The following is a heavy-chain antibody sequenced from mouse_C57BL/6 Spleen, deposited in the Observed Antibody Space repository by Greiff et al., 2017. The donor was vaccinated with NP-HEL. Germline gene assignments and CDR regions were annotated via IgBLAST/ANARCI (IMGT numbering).Heavy chain of an antibody. CDR2: IWSDGST. D-gene: IGHD2-3*01. Sequence: VKLMESGPGLVAPSQSLSITCTVSGFSLTSYGVHWVRQPPGKGLEWLVVIWSDGSTTYNSALKSRLSISNDNSKSQAFLKMNSLQTDDTAMYYCARECDGYYYYAMDYWGQGTSVTVSS. CDR3: ARECDGYYYYAMDY. V-gene: IGHV2-6*03. CDR1: GFSLTSYG. J-gene: IGHJ4*01.